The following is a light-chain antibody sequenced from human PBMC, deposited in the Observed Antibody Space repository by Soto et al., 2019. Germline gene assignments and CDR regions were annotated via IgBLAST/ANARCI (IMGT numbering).Light chain of an antibody. V-gene: IGKV3-11*01. CDR1: QTVSSS. Sequence: EIVLTQSPATLSLSPGERATLSCRASQTVSSSLAWYQQKPGQAPRLLIYEVSNRATGIPARFSGSGSGADFTLNIRSLEPGDFALYYCQQHINWPLTFGGGTKV. CDR3: QQHINWPLT. CDR2: EVS. J-gene: IGKJ4*01.